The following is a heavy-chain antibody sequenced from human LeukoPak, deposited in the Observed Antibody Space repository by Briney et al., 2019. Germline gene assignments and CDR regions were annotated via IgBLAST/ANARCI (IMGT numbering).Heavy chain of an antibody. D-gene: IGHD3-10*01. CDR1: GYSLTSYW. V-gene: IGHV5-10-1*04. CDR3: ARHDPYYYGSGSSGKVYGMDV. J-gene: IGHJ6*04. CDR2: IDRSDSYT. Sequence: GESLKISCKGSGYSLTSYWIRWVRPMPGKGLEWMGRIDRSDSYTNYSPSFQGQVTISADKSISTAYLQWSSLKASDTAMYYCARHDPYYYGSGSSGKVYGMDVWGKGTTVTVSS.